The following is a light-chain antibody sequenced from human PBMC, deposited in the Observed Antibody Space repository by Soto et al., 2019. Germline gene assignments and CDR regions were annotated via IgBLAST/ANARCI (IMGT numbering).Light chain of an antibody. CDR3: SSYSISTAYL. J-gene: IGLJ1*01. V-gene: IGLV2-14*01. CDR2: EVS. CDR1: SSDVGGYDY. Sequence: LPQPASVYGSPGQSITISCTGTSSDVGGYDYVSWYQLHPGKAPKLMVFEVSNRPSGVSYRFSGSKSGNTASLTISGLQAEDEADYFCSSYSISTAYLFGTGTKVTV.